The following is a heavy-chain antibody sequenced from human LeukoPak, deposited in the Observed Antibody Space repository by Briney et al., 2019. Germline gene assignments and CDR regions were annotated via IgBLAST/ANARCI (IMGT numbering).Heavy chain of an antibody. V-gene: IGHV3-21*01. CDR3: VRLRRNNDRSGYYYYYDY. CDR2: ISVRSNYR. CDR1: GYTFSDFS. J-gene: IGHJ4*02. D-gene: IGHD3-22*01. Sequence: GGSLRLSCAASGYTFSDFSVNWVRQAPGKGLEWVSSISVRSNYRYYADSVRGRFTISRDDARDSLFLQMNSLRTEDTAVYFCVRLRRNNDRSGYYYYYDYWGQGTLVTVSS.